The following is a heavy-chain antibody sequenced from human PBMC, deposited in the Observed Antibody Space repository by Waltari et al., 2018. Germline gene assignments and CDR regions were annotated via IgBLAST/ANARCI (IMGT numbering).Heavy chain of an antibody. CDR1: GGSISSGGYS. V-gene: IGHV4-30-2*01. D-gene: IGHD1-26*01. J-gene: IGHJ3*02. CDR2: IYHSGST. Sequence: QLQLQESGSGLVKPSQTLSLTCAVSGGSISSGGYSWSWIRQPPGKGLEWIGYIYHSGSTSYNPSLKSRVTISVDSSKNQFSLKLSSVTAADTAVYYCARGGIVGATDAFDILGQGTMVIVSS. CDR3: ARGGIVGATDAFDI.